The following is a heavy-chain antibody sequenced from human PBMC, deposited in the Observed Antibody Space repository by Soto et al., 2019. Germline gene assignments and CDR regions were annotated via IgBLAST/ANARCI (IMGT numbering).Heavy chain of an antibody. D-gene: IGHD3-10*01. CDR2: ISGSGGST. CDR3: AKGLRRLLRTQYYYGLDV. Sequence: AGGSLRLSCAASGFTFSPYAMSWVRQAPGKGLERVSSISGSGGSTHYADSVKGRFTVSRDNSKRALSLQMSSLREEDTATYYCAKGLRRLLRTQYYYGLDVWGRGTTVTVSS. V-gene: IGHV3-23*01. J-gene: IGHJ6*02. CDR1: GFTFSPYA.